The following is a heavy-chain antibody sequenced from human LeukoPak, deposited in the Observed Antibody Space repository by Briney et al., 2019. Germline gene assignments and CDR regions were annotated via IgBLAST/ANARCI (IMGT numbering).Heavy chain of an antibody. Sequence: SGGSLRLSCAASGFTFSSYEMNWVRRAPGKGLEWVSYISSSGSTIYYADSVKGRFTISRDNAKNSLYLQMNSLRAEDTAVYYCARMVYIAVAGYYYYYMDVWGKGTTVTISS. CDR3: ARMVYIAVAGYYYYYMDV. J-gene: IGHJ6*03. CDR2: ISSSGSTI. V-gene: IGHV3-48*03. CDR1: GFTFSSYE. D-gene: IGHD6-19*01.